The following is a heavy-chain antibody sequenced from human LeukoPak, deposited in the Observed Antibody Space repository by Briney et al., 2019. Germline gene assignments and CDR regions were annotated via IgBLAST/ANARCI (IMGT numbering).Heavy chain of an antibody. V-gene: IGHV4-34*01. CDR3: ARGQRSYGLKGYFDY. CDR1: GGSFSGYY. Sequence: PSETLSLTSAVYGGSFSGYYWSWNRQPPGKGLEWIGEINHSGSTNYNPSLKSRVTISVDTSKNQFSLKVSSVTAADTAVYYCARGQRSYGLKGYFDYWGQGTLVTVSS. D-gene: IGHD5-18*01. J-gene: IGHJ4*02. CDR2: INHSGST.